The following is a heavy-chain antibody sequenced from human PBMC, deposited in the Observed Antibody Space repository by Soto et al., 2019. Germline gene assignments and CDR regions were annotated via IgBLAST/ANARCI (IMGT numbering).Heavy chain of an antibody. V-gene: IGHV3-23*01. CDR1: GFTFSSYA. Sequence: GGSLRLSCAASGFTFSSYAMHWVRQAPGKGLDWVSAISGSGGSTYSADSVKGRFTISRDNSKNTLYLQMNSLRDEDTAVYYCEASTSGYYYLIDYWGQGTLVTVSS. D-gene: IGHD3-22*01. CDR2: ISGSGGST. CDR3: EASTSGYYYLIDY. J-gene: IGHJ4*02.